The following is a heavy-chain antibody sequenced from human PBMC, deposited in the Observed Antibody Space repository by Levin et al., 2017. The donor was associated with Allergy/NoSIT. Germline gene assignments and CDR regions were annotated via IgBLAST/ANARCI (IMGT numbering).Heavy chain of an antibody. V-gene: IGHV4-4*02. CDR2: IHHSGST. D-gene: IGHD5-18*01. J-gene: IGHJ2*01. CDR3: ARITRYSYGYGSNWYFDL. CDR1: GGSIISGDW. Sequence: SCAVSGGSIISGDWWSWVRQPPGKGLEWIGEIHHSGSTNYNPSLRSRVTMSVDMSKDQFSLKVTSVTAADTAVFYCARITRYSYGYGSNWYFDLWGRGTLVTVSS.